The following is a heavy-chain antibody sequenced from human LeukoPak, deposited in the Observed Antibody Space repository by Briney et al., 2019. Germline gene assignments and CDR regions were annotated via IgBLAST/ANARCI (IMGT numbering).Heavy chain of an antibody. D-gene: IGHD3-9*01. CDR1: GFTFSSYA. CDR2: ISGSGGST. Sequence: GGSLRLSCAASGFTFSSYAMSWVPQAPGKGLEWVSAISGSGGSTYYADSVKGRFTISRDNSKNTLYLQMNSLRAEDTAVYYCAKDRLVLRYFDWLSETGLFDYWGQGTLVTVSS. V-gene: IGHV3-23*01. CDR3: AKDRLVLRYFDWLSETGLFDY. J-gene: IGHJ4*02.